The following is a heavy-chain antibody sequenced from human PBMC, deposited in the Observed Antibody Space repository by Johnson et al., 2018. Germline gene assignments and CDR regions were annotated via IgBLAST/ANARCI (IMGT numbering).Heavy chain of an antibody. CDR2: ISSSSSYI. J-gene: IGHJ1*01. V-gene: IGHV3-21*01. CDR1: GFTFSSYS. CDR3: ARAPTQSAEYFQH. D-gene: IGHD2-15*01. Sequence: VQLVQSGGGLVKPGGSLRLSCAASGFTFSSYSMNWVRQAPGKGLEWVSSISSSSSYIYYADSVKGRFTISRDNAKNSLYLQMNSLRAEDTAVYYCARAPTQSAEYFQHRGQGTLVTVSS.